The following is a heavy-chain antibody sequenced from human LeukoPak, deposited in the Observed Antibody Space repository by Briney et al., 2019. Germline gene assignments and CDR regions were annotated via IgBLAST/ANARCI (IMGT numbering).Heavy chain of an antibody. V-gene: IGHV1-69*05. Sequence: SVKVSCKASGGTFSSYAISWVRQAPGQGLGWMGGIIPNFGTANYVQKFQRRVTITTDESTSTAYRELSSLRSEDTAVYYCARVGYYGSGSYSWFDPWGQGTLVTVPS. CDR1: GGTFSSYA. D-gene: IGHD3-10*01. CDR3: ARVGYYGSGSYSWFDP. J-gene: IGHJ5*02. CDR2: IIPNFGTA.